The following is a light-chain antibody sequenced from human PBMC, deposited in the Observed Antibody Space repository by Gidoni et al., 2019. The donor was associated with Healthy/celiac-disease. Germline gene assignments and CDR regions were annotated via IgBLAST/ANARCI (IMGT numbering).Light chain of an antibody. Sequence: QSVLTQPPSASGTPGHRVTTSCSGSSSNIGRNTVHWSQQLPGTAPKILIYSNNQRPSGVPDRFSGSKSGTSASLAISGLQSEDEADYYCAAWDDSLNGVVFGGGTKLTV. CDR1: SSNIGRNT. V-gene: IGLV1-44*01. J-gene: IGLJ3*02. CDR3: AAWDDSLNGVV. CDR2: SNN.